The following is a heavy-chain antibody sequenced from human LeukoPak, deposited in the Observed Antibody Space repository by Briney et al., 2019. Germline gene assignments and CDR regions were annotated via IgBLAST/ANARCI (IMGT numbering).Heavy chain of an antibody. CDR1: GGSISSGVYY. V-gene: IGHV4-31*03. CDR2: IYYSGST. CDR3: ARGAAGYSYG. Sequence: SSQTLSLTCTVSGGSISSGVYYWSWIRQHPGKGLEWIGYIYYSGSTYYNPSLKSRVTISIDTSKNQFSLRLSSVTAADTAVYYCARGAAGYSYGWGQGTLVTVSS. D-gene: IGHD5-18*01. J-gene: IGHJ4*02.